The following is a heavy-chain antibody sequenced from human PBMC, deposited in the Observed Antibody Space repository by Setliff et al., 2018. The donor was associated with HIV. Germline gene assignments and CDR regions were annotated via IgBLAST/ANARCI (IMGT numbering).Heavy chain of an antibody. V-gene: IGHV1-2*06. J-gene: IGHJ3*02. D-gene: IGHD1-26*01. CDR1: GYTFTGYY. CDR3: ARGTRVGANDAFDI. Sequence: ASVKVSCKASGYTFTGYYMHWVRQAPGQGLEWMGRINPNSGGTNYPQKFQGRVTMTRDTSINTVYMELSRLRSDDTAVYYCARGTRVGANDAFDIWGQGTMVTVSS. CDR2: INPNSGGT.